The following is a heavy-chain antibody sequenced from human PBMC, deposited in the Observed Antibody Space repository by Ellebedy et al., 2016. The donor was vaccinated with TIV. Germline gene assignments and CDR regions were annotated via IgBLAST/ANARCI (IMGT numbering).Heavy chain of an antibody. V-gene: IGHV3-53*01. J-gene: IGHJ4*02. CDR3: TRDRRGFLDY. Sequence: GESLKISCAASGFTFSSYAMSWVRQPPGKGLEWVAVIYGDGRTSYADSVKGRFTITRDISKNTLCLQMNALTGEDAAVYYCTRDRRGFLDYWGQGTPVIVSS. CDR2: IYGDGRT. CDR1: GFTFSSYA.